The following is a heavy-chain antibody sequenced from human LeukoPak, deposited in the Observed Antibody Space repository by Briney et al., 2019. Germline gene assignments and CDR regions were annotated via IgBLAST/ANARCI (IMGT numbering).Heavy chain of an antibody. CDR3: ARGSVVTMLRGAPGSFDY. CDR1: GGSFSGYY. J-gene: IGHJ4*02. CDR2: INHSGST. Sequence: SETLSLTCAVYGGSFSGYYWSWIRQPPGKGLEWIGEINHSGSTNYNPSLKSRVTISVDTSKNQFSLKLSSVTAADTAVYYCARGSVVTMLRGAPGSFDYWGQGTLVTVSS. D-gene: IGHD3-10*01. V-gene: IGHV4-34*01.